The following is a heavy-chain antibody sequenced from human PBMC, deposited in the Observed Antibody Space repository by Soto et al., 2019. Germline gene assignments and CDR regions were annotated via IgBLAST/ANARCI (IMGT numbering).Heavy chain of an antibody. CDR3: AKDSGLYYYYGMDV. CDR2: ISYDGSNK. CDR1: GFTFSSYG. J-gene: IGHJ6*02. Sequence: QVQLVESGGGVVQPGRSLRLSCAASGFTFSSYGMHWVRQAPGKGLEWVAVISYDGSNKYYADSVKGRFTIARDNSKNTLYLQMNSLRAEDTAVYYCAKDSGLYYYYGMDVWVQGTTVTVSS. V-gene: IGHV3-30*18.